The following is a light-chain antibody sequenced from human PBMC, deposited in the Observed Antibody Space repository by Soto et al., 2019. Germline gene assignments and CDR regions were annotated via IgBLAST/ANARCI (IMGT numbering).Light chain of an antibody. CDR3: QRYDNWPLT. V-gene: IGKV3-20*01. CDR2: GAS. J-gene: IGKJ4*01. CDR1: QSVSNNY. Sequence: EIVLTQSPGTLSLSPGERATLSCRASQSVSNNYLAWYQQKPGQAPRLLIYGASNRATGIPARFSGSGSGTEFSLTISSLQSEDFAVYFCQRYDNWPLTFGGGTKVDI.